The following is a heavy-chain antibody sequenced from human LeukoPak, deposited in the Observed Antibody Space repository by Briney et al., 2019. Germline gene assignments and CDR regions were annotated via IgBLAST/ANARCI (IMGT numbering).Heavy chain of an antibody. D-gene: IGHD3-3*01. CDR1: GGSITSYY. CDR3: ARGYYDFWSGYYSGMGWDH. CDR2: IYYSGST. V-gene: IGHV4-59*01. J-gene: IGHJ4*02. Sequence: SSETLSLTCTVSGGSITSYYWSWIRQPPGKGLECIGYIYYSGSTNYNPSLKSRVTISVETSKNQFSLKLSSVNAADTAVYYCARGYYDFWSGYYSGMGWDHWGQGTLVTVSS.